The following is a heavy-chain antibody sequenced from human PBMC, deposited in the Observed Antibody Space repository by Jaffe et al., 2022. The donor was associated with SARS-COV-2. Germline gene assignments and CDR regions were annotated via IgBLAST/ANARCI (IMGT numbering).Heavy chain of an antibody. CDR2: ISSSGSTI. Sequence: QVQLVESGGGLVKPGGSLRLSCAASGFTFSDYYMSWIRQAPGKGLEWVSYISSSGSTIYYADSVKGRFTISRDNAKNSLYLQMNSLRAEDTAVYYCARGWVDIVATTFYYYYGMDVWGQGTTVTVSS. J-gene: IGHJ6*02. CDR1: GFTFSDYY. D-gene: IGHD5-12*01. V-gene: IGHV3-11*01. CDR3: ARGWVDIVATTFYYYYGMDV.